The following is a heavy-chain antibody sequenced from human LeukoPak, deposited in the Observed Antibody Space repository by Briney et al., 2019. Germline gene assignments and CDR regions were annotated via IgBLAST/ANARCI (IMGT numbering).Heavy chain of an antibody. J-gene: IGHJ4*02. CDR1: GFTFNSHS. V-gene: IGHV3-21*01. Sequence: GGSLRLSCAASGFTFNSHSMNWVRQTPGKGLEWVSSISSSSDYRDYADSVKGRFTIPRDNAKNSLYLQMNSLRVEDTAVYYCASRSEFDYWGQGTLVTVSS. CDR2: ISSSSDYR. CDR3: ASRSEFDY. D-gene: IGHD3-16*02.